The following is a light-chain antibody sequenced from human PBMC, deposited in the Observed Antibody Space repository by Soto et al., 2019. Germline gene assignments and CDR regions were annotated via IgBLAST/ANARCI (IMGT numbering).Light chain of an antibody. CDR1: QSVDNW. V-gene: IGKV1-5*01. J-gene: IGKJ1*01. CDR3: QRYDSPPPT. Sequence: DIQMTQSPPTLSASVGDRVTITCRASQSVDNWLAWYQQKPGKAPELLIYDAFSLTSGVSSRFRGSRSGTEFALTISSLQPDDSATYYCQRYDSPPPTFGQGTKVEVK. CDR2: DAF.